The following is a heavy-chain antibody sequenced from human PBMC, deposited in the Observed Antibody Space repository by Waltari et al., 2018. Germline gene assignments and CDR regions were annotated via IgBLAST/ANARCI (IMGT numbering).Heavy chain of an antibody. CDR1: GYTLTELS. CDR2: FYPEDGET. V-gene: IGHV1-24*01. J-gene: IGHJ4*02. Sequence: QVQLVQSGAEVKKPGASVKVSCKVSGYTLTELSMHWVRKAPGKGLEWMGGFYPEDGETIYAQEFQGRVTMTEDTSTDTAYMELSSLRSEDTAVYYCATDMVGATYFDYWGQGTLVTVSS. CDR3: ATDMVGATYFDY. D-gene: IGHD1-26*01.